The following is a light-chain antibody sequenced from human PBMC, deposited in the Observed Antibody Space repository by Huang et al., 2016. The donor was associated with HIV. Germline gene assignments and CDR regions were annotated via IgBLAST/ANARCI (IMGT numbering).Light chain of an antibody. CDR3: QQYDNRRGYT. J-gene: IGKJ2*01. Sequence: DIQMTQSPSSLSASVGDRVTITCQASQDINNYLNWYQQKPNKAPKLLIYDASNLETGVPSRFSGSGSGTDFTFTISSLQPEDIATYYCQQYDNRRGYTFGQGTKVEIK. CDR1: QDINNY. CDR2: DAS. V-gene: IGKV1-33*01.